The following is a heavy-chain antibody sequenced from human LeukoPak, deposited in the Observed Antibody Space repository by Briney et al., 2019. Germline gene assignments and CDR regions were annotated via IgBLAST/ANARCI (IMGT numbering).Heavy chain of an antibody. J-gene: IGHJ6*03. Sequence: SETLSLTCTVSGGSISSSSYYWGWIRQPPGKGLEWIGSIYYSGSTYYNPSLKSRVTVSVDTSKNQFSLKLSSVTAADTAVYYCARFPGSAEYRHYYYMDVWGKGTTVTVSS. CDR1: GGSISSSSYY. D-gene: IGHD2-15*01. CDR3: ARFPGSAEYRHYYYMDV. CDR2: IYYSGST. V-gene: IGHV4-39*07.